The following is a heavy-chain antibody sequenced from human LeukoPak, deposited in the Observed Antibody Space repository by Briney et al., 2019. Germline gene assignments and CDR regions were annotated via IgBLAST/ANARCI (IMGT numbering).Heavy chain of an antibody. CDR1: GFTFSDYY. Sequence: PGGSLRLSCAASGFTFSDYYMSWVRQAPGKGLEWVANIKQDGSEKYYVDSVKGRFTISRDNAKNSLYLQMNSLRAEDTAVYYCARDAADYGDWWYYYYYYTDVWGKGTTVTVSS. V-gene: IGHV3-7*01. J-gene: IGHJ6*03. D-gene: IGHD4-17*01. CDR2: IKQDGSEK. CDR3: ARDAADYGDWWYYYYYYTDV.